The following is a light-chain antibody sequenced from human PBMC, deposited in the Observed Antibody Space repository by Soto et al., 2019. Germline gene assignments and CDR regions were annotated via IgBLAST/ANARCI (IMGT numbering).Light chain of an antibody. CDR1: ESLFGF. J-gene: IGKJ2*01. V-gene: IGKV3-15*01. Sequence: DIVLTQSPATLSVSPGDRVTLSCRASESLFGFLAWYQQKPGQAPRLLMYGVSTRATGIPARFSGGGSATDFTLTISSLHSADSPFYFCQSYNDWPFASGLGTRLEI. CDR3: QSYNDWPFA. CDR2: GVS.